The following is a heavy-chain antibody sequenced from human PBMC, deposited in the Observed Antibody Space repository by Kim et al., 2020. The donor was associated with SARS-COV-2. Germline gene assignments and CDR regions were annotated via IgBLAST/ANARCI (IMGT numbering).Heavy chain of an antibody. CDR2: IYYSGST. V-gene: IGHV4-31*03. CDR3: ARATTIFGVVIQSFDY. D-gene: IGHD3-3*01. J-gene: IGHJ4*02. Sequence: SETLSLTCTVSGGSISSGGYYWSWIRQHPGKGLEWIGYIYYSGSTYYNPSLKSRVTISVDTSKNQFSLKLSSVTAADTAVYYCARATTIFGVVIQSFDYWGQGTLDTVSS. CDR1: GGSISSGGYY.